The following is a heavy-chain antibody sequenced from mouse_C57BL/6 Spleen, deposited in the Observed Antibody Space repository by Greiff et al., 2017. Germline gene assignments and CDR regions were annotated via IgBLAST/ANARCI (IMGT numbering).Heavy chain of an antibody. CDR2: IDPNSGGT. D-gene: IGHD2-2*01. J-gene: IGHJ4*01. CDR3: ARSASYGYDEGGYAMDY. Sequence: QVQLQQPGAELVKPGASVQLSCKASGYTFTSYWMHWVKQRPGRGLEWIGRIDPNSGGTKYNEKFKSKDTLTVDKPSSTAYMQLSILTSEDSAVYYCARSASYGYDEGGYAMDYWGQGTSVTVSS. V-gene: IGHV1-72*01. CDR1: GYTFTSYW.